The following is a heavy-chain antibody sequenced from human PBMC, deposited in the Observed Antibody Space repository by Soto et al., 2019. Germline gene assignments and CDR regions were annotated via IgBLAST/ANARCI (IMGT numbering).Heavy chain of an antibody. CDR3: ARDEGYYGSGSYLGPTLYNWFDP. CDR1: GGSISSGDYY. J-gene: IGHJ5*02. CDR2: IYYSGST. V-gene: IGHV4-30-4*01. Sequence: PSETLSLTCTVSGGSISSGDYYWSWIRQPPGKGLEWIGYIYYSGSTYYNPSLKSRVTIPVDTSKNQFSLKLSSVTAADTAVYYCARDEGYYGSGSYLGPTLYNWFDPWGQGTLVTVSS. D-gene: IGHD3-10*01.